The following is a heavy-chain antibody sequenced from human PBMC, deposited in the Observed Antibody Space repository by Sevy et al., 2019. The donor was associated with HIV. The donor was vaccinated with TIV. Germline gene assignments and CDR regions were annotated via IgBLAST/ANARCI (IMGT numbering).Heavy chain of an antibody. CDR3: ARHTVTTIRGAFDF. D-gene: IGHD4-17*01. Sequence: GGSLRLSCAASGFSFSSYAMNWVRLAPGKGLEWVSSISSTPGYIYYSDSVKGRFTISRDNAKNSLSLQMNSLRAEDTAVYYCARHTVTTIRGAFDFWGQGTMVTVSS. CDR1: GFSFSSYA. CDR2: ISSTPGYI. V-gene: IGHV3-21*01. J-gene: IGHJ3*01.